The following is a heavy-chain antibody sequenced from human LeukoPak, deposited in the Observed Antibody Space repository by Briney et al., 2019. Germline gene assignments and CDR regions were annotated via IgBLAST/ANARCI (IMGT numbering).Heavy chain of an antibody. Sequence: GGSLRLSCAASGFTFSSYAMHWVRQAPGKGLEWVAVISYDGSNKYYADSVKGRFTISRDNSKNTLYLQMNSLRAEDTAVYYCAKPRWAGYYDNSAYSDWGQGTLVTVSS. CDR2: ISYDGSNK. CDR3: AKPRWAGYYDNSAYSD. J-gene: IGHJ4*02. D-gene: IGHD3-22*01. CDR1: GFTFSSYA. V-gene: IGHV3-30*04.